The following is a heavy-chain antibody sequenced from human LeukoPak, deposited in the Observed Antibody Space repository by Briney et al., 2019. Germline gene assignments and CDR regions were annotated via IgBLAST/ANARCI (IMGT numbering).Heavy chain of an antibody. CDR1: GGSISSYY. D-gene: IGHD3-10*01. CDR3: ARSLYGSGSLYYFDY. CDR2: IYTSGST. V-gene: IGHV4-4*07. J-gene: IGHJ4*02. Sequence: NPSETLSLTCTVSGGSISSYYWSWIRQPAGEGLEWIGRIYTSGSTNYNPSLKSRVTMSVDTSKNQFSLKLSSVTAADTAVYYCARSLYGSGSLYYFDYWGQGTLVTVSS.